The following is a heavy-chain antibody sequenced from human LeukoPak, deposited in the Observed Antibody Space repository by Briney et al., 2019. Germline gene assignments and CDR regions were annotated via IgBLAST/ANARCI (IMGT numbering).Heavy chain of an antibody. CDR1: GYTFTGYY. J-gene: IGHJ4*01. V-gene: IGHV1-2*02. CDR2: INPNSGGT. CDR3: AGNIDGDGSGD. Sequence: ASVKVSCKASGYTFTGYYMHWVRQAPGQGLEWMGWINPNSGGTKYAQKFQGRVTMTRDTSISTAYMELSRLGSDDTAVYFCAGNIDGDGSGDWRPVILVTVSS. D-gene: IGHD5-24*01.